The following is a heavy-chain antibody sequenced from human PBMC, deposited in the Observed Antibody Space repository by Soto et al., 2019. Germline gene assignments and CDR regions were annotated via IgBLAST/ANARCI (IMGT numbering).Heavy chain of an antibody. D-gene: IGHD6-6*01. J-gene: IGHJ4*02. V-gene: IGHV3-30-3*01. CDR2: ISYDENNK. Sequence: QVQLVESGGGVVQPGRSLRLSCAASGFTFSHCAMHWVRQAPGKGLEWVAVISYDENNKYYADSVKGRFTISRDNSKNTVYLEMSILRAEDTAVYYCARGGPARNHYYLAYWGQGSLVTVSS. CDR1: GFTFSHCA. CDR3: ARGGPARNHYYLAY.